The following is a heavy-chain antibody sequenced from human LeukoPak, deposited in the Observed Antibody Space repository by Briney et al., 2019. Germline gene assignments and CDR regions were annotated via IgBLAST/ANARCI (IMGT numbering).Heavy chain of an antibody. CDR1: GGSFSGNQ. D-gene: IGHD3-3*01. V-gene: IGHV4-34*12. Sequence: PSETLSLTCAVYGGSFSGNQWSWIRQSPGKGLEWIGEIIHSGSTNYNPSLKSRVTISVDTSKNQVSLKVRSVTAADTAVYYCARIYEEGFWSGKWTFDTWGQGTMVTVSS. J-gene: IGHJ3*02. CDR3: ARIYEEGFWSGKWTFDT. CDR2: IIHSGST.